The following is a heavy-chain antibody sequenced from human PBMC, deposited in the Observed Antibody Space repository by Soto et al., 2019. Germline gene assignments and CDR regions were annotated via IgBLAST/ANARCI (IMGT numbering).Heavy chain of an antibody. CDR1: GYSFTSYW. Sequence: GESLKISCKGSGYSFTSYWIGWVRQMPGKGLEWMGIIYPGDSDTRYSPSFQGQVTISADKSISTAYLQWSSLKASDTAMYYCASHQLSRGYYYYYGMDVWGQGTTVTV. J-gene: IGHJ6*02. V-gene: IGHV5-51*01. D-gene: IGHD2-2*01. CDR2: IYPGDSDT. CDR3: ASHQLSRGYYYYYGMDV.